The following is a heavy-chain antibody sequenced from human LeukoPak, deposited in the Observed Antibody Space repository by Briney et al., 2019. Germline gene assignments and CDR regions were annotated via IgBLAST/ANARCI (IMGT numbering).Heavy chain of an antibody. CDR1: GFTFSSYS. CDR3: ARDLLPAAIRPSQFDP. Sequence: GGSLRLSCAASGFTFSSYSMNWVRQAPGEGLEWVSSISSSSSYIYYADSVKGRFTISRDNAKNSLYLQMNSLRAEDTAVYYCARDLLPAAIRPSQFDPWGQGTLVTVSS. CDR2: ISSSSSYI. D-gene: IGHD2-2*02. J-gene: IGHJ5*02. V-gene: IGHV3-21*01.